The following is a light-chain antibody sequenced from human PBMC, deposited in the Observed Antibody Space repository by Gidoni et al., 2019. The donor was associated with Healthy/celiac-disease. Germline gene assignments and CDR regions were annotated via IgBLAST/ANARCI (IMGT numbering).Light chain of an antibody. CDR3: QQYNSYRRT. J-gene: IGKJ1*01. CDR2: KAS. V-gene: IGKV1-5*03. CDR1: QSISSW. Sequence: DIQMTQSPSTLSASVGDRVTITCPASQSISSWLAWYQQKPGKAPKLLIYKASSLESGVPSRFSGSGSGTEFTLTISSLQPDDFATYYCQQYNSYRRTFXQXTKVEIK.